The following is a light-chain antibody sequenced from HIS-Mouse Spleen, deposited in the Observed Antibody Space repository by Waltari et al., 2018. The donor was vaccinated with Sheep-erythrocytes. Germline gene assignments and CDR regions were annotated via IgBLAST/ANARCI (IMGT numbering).Light chain of an antibody. V-gene: IGLV2-11*01. Sequence: QSALTQPRSVSGSPGQSVTIPCTGTSSDVGGYNYVSWYQQHPGKAPKLIIYDVSKRPSGVPDRFSGSKSGNTASLTISGLQAEDEADYYCCSYAGSSTPWVFGGGTKLTVL. CDR2: DVS. CDR3: CSYAGSSTPWV. CDR1: SSDVGGYNY. J-gene: IGLJ3*02.